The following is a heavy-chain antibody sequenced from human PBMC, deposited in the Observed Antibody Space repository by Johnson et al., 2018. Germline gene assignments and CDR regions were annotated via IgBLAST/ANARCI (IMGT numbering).Heavy chain of an antibody. Sequence: QVQLVESGGGVVQPGRSLRLSCPASGFTFSSYGMHWVRQAPGKGLEWVAVISYDGSNTYYADSVKGRFTISRDNSKNTLYLQMNSLRAEDTAVYYCAKDHLVFQEYFQHWGQGTLVTVSS. CDR3: AKDHLVFQEYFQH. CDR2: ISYDGSNT. D-gene: IGHD2-21*01. CDR1: GFTFSSYG. V-gene: IGHV3-30*18. J-gene: IGHJ1*01.